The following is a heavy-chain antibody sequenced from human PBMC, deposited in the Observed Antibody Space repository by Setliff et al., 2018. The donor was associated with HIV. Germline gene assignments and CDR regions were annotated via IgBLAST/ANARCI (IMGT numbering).Heavy chain of an antibody. V-gene: IGHV4-59*11. CDR1: GGSISSHY. CDR3: ARDTSYYYDSSGLNP. D-gene: IGHD3-22*01. J-gene: IGHJ5*02. CDR2: IYYSGST. Sequence: PSETLSLTCTVSGGSISSHYWSWIRQPPGKGLEWIGSIYYSGSTNYNPSLKSRVTISVDKSKNQFSLKLSSVTAADTAVYYCARDTSYYYDSSGLNPWGQGTLVTVSS.